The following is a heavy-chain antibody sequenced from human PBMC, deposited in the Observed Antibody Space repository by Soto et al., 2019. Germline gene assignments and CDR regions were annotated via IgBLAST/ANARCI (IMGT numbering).Heavy chain of an antibody. CDR1: GGSFSGYY. J-gene: IGHJ5*02. CDR3: ARHPTVTTSNHVWFDP. V-gene: IGHV4-34*01. CDR2: INHRGST. D-gene: IGHD4-17*01. Sequence: PSETLSLTCAVYGGSFSGYYWSWIRQPPGKGLEWIGEINHRGSTNYNPSLKSRVTISVDTSRNQFSLKLSSVAAADTAVYYCARHPTVTTSNHVWFDPWGQGTLVTVSS.